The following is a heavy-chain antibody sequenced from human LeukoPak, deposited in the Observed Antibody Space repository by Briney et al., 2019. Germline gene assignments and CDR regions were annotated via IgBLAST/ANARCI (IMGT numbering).Heavy chain of an antibody. D-gene: IGHD6-19*01. J-gene: IGHJ4*02. CDR1: GFTFSNYP. V-gene: IGHV3-30*17. CDR3: ARGGASGWYPY. Sequence: GGSLRLSCAASGFTFSNYPLHWVRQAPGKGLDWMAVISKDGTEKHYADSVKGRFSISRDNSRNTLFLQLNGLRPEDTAVYYCARGGASGWYPYWGQGTLVTVSS. CDR2: ISKDGTEK.